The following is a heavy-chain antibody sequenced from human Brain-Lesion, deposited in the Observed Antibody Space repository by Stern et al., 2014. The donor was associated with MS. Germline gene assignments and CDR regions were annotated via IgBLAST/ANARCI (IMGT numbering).Heavy chain of an antibody. Sequence: VQLVQSGAEVKKPGASVKVSCKTSGYIFTGYYIHWVRQAPGQGLEWMAWINPNTGGTTYAQQFQGRVTMSRDTSISTAYVELSSLTSDDTAVYYCARDQRGITIFGVVTDYYYLGMDVWGQGTTVTVSS. D-gene: IGHD3-3*01. CDR3: ARDQRGITIFGVVTDYYYLGMDV. J-gene: IGHJ6*02. CDR1: GYIFTGYY. V-gene: IGHV1-2*02. CDR2: INPNTGGT.